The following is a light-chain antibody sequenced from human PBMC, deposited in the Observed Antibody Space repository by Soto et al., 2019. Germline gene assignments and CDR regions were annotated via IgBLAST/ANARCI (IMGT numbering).Light chain of an antibody. CDR1: SSDVGVYNY. Sequence: QSVLTQPRSVSGSPGQSVTISCTGTSSDVGVYNYVSWYQQYPGKAPKIMIYDVSKRPSGVPDRFSGSKSDNTASLTISGLQADDEADYYCCSYAGSYTFVFGIGTKVIVL. J-gene: IGLJ1*01. V-gene: IGLV2-11*01. CDR2: DVS. CDR3: CSYAGSYTFV.